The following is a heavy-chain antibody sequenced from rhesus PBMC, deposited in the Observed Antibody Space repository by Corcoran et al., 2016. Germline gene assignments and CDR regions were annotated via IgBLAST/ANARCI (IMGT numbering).Heavy chain of an antibody. J-gene: IGHJ5-1*01. CDR2: INCNWWST. CDR1: GASIRSYW. D-gene: IGHD2-21*01. CDR3: AIPGVVVAMWGNRFDV. Sequence: QVQLQESGPGLVKPSETLSLTCPVSGASIRSYWWIWLRPPPGQGLEGIGEINCNWWSTNNNPSLKSRVTISRDTSKNQFSLKLSSVTAADTAVYYCAIPGVVVAMWGNRFDVWGPGVLVTVSS. V-gene: IGHV4-80*01.